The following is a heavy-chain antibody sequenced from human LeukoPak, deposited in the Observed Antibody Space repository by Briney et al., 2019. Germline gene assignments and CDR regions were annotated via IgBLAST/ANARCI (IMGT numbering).Heavy chain of an antibody. CDR1: GGSISTYY. CDR2: IYYSGNT. Sequence: PSETLSLTCTVSGGSISTYYWSWIRQPPGRGLEWIGYIYYSGNTNYNPSLKSRVTISVDTSKNQFSLKLSSMTAADTAVYYCAIVPGSGLFYFDYWGQGTLVTVSS. CDR3: AIVPGSGLFYFDY. V-gene: IGHV4-59*12. D-gene: IGHD3-10*01. J-gene: IGHJ4*02.